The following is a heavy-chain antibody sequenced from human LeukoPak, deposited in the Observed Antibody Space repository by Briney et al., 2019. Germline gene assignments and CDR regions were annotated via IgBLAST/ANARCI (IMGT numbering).Heavy chain of an antibody. CDR2: IYPGDSYT. Sequence: KDGESLKISCKGSGYSFTNFWIGWVRQMPGKGLEWIGIIYPGDSYTRYSPFFQGQVTISADKSISTAYLQWSSLKASDTAMYYCARHNREYASDSPLDYWGQGTLVSVSS. V-gene: IGHV5-51*01. D-gene: IGHD1-14*01. CDR3: ARHNREYASDSPLDY. J-gene: IGHJ4*02. CDR1: GYSFTNFW.